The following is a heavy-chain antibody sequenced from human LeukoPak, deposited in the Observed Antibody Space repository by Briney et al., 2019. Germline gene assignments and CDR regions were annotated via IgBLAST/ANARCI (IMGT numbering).Heavy chain of an antibody. CDR3: ARDNVGATPFDY. D-gene: IGHD1-26*01. Sequence: GGSLRLSCAACGFTFSYFWMSWVRQAPGKGLEWVANINLDGTERHYVDSVKGRFTISRDNARKSLYLQMNSLRDEDTAVYYCARDNVGATPFDYWGQGTLVTVSS. V-gene: IGHV3-7*05. CDR1: GFTFSYFW. J-gene: IGHJ4*02. CDR2: INLDGTER.